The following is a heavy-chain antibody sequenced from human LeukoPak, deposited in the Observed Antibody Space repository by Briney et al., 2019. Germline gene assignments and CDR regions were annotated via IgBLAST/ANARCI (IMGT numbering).Heavy chain of an antibody. D-gene: IGHD6-13*01. CDR1: GYVFTTYY. V-gene: IGHV1-46*01. CDR3: ARGVAAAGTGRFDP. Sequence: ASVKVSCKASGYVFTTYYMHWVRQAPGQGLEWMGIINPSTGTTTSAQKFQGRVTMTRNTSISTAYMELSSLRSEDTAVHYCARGVAAAGTGRFDPWGQGTLVTVSS. CDR2: INPSTGTT. J-gene: IGHJ5*02.